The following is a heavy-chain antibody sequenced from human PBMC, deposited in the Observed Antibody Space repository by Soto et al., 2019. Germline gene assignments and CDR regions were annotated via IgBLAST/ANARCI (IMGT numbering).Heavy chain of an antibody. Sequence: QVQLVQSGAEVKKPGSSVTVSCKASGGTFRSYAISWVRQAPGQGLEWMGGIIPIFGTANYAQKFQGRVTITADESTSTAYMELSSLRSEDTAVYYCARGGYSSSWYRFDPWGQGTLVTVSS. CDR3: ARGGYSSSWYRFDP. D-gene: IGHD6-13*01. CDR2: IIPIFGTA. CDR1: GGTFRSYA. V-gene: IGHV1-69*01. J-gene: IGHJ5*02.